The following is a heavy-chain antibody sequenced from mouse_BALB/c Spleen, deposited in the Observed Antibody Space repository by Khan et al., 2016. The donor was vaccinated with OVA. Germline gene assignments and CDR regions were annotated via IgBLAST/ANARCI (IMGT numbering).Heavy chain of an antibody. V-gene: IGHV3-6*02. CDR1: GYSITSGYF. D-gene: IGHD3-1*01. CDR3: ARGGSSGPAWFAY. CDR2: IRYDGNS. J-gene: IGHJ3*01. Sequence: EVQLQESGPGLVKPSQSLSLTCSVTGYSITSGYFWNWIRQFPGNKLEWMGYIRYDGNSNYNPSLKNRISITRDTSKNQFFLHLTSVTPEDTATYDCARGGSSGPAWFAYWGQGTLVTVSA.